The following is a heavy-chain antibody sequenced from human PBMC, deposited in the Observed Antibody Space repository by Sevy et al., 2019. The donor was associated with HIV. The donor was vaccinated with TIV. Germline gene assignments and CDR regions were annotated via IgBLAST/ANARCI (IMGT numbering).Heavy chain of an antibody. CDR2: IKSKADGGTP. CDR3: GDSEDGYYYDY. D-gene: IGHD2-15*01. Sequence: GGSLRLSCGASGFIFSNAWMSWVRQAPGKGLEWVGRIKSKADGGTPDYAAPVKGTFIISRDDSMNTLYLQMNSLRTYDTDVYYGGDSEDGYYYDYWGQGTLVTVSS. CDR1: GFIFSNAW. J-gene: IGHJ4*02. V-gene: IGHV3-15*01.